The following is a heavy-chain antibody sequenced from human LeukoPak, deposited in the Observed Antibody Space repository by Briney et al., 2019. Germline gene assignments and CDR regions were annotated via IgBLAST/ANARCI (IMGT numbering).Heavy chain of an antibody. Sequence: SETLSLTCTVSGGSISSGSYYWSWIRQPAGKGLEWIGRIYTSGSTNYNPSLKSRVTISVDTPKNQFSLKLSSVTAADTAVYYCASRTVTTYYYFDYWGQGTLVTVSS. CDR1: GGSISSGSYY. D-gene: IGHD4-17*01. CDR3: ASRTVTTYYYFDY. J-gene: IGHJ4*02. CDR2: IYTSGST. V-gene: IGHV4-61*02.